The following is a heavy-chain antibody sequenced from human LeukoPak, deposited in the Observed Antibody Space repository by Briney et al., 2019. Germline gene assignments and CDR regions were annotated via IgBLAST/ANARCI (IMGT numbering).Heavy chain of an antibody. V-gene: IGHV4-39*01. Sequence: PSETLSLTCTVSGGSISSSSYYWGWIRQPPGKGLEWIGSIYYSGSTYYNPSLKSRVTISVDTSKNQFSLKLNSVTAADTAVYYCARHQYCDSTSCYTLGDYFDYWGQGTLVTVSS. J-gene: IGHJ4*02. CDR2: IYYSGST. CDR1: GGSISSSSYY. D-gene: IGHD2-2*02. CDR3: ARHQYCDSTSCYTLGDYFDY.